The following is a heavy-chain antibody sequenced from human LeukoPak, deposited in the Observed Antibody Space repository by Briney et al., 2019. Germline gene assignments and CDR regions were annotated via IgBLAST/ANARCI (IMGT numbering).Heavy chain of an antibody. CDR1: GYTFTGYY. CDR3: ARVPEIVVVPAAMSNWFDL. J-gene: IGHJ5*02. D-gene: IGHD2-2*01. CDR2: INPNSGGT. Sequence: GASVKVSCKASGYTFTGYYMHWVRQAPGQGLEWMGWINPNSGGTNYAQKFQGRVTMTRDTSISTAYMELSRLRSDDTAVYYCARVPEIVVVPAAMSNWFDLWGQGTLVTVSS. V-gene: IGHV1-2*02.